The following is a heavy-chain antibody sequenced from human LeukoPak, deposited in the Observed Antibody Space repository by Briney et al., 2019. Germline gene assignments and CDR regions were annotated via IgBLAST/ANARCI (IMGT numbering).Heavy chain of an antibody. CDR1: GFTLSGYG. V-gene: IGHV3-30*02. Sequence: PGGSLRLSPAASGFTLSGYGMHCVRQAPSKGLKCVAFIRYDGSNKDYADSVKGRFTISRDNSKNTLYLQMNSLRAEDTAVYYCAKDRGYSYGDFDFWGQGTLVTVSS. J-gene: IGHJ4*02. CDR2: IRYDGSNK. CDR3: AKDRGYSYGDFDF. D-gene: IGHD5-18*01.